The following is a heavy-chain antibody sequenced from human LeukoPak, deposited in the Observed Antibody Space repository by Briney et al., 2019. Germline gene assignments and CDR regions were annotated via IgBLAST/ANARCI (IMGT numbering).Heavy chain of an antibody. D-gene: IGHD6-13*01. V-gene: IGHV3-20*04. CDR3: ARDEGQQLQNWFDP. CDR2: INWNGGST. CDR1: GFTFDDYG. Sequence: AGGSLRLSCAASGFTFDDYGMSWVRQAPGKGLEWVSGINWNGGSTGYADSVKGRFTISRDNAKNSLYLQMNSLRAEDTALYYCARDEGQQLQNWFDPWGQGTLVTVSS. J-gene: IGHJ5*02.